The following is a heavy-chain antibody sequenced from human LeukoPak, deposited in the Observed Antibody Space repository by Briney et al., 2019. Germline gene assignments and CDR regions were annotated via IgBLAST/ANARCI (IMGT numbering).Heavy chain of an antibody. CDR1: GYTFTSYD. CDR2: MNPNSGNT. Sequence: ASVKVSCKASGYTFTSYDINWVRQATGQGLEWMGWMNPNSGNTGYAQKFQGRVTMTRDTSISTAYMELSRLRSDDTAVYYCARAGKRDNWFDPWGQGTLVTVS. CDR3: ARAGKRDNWFDP. J-gene: IGHJ5*02. V-gene: IGHV1-8*01.